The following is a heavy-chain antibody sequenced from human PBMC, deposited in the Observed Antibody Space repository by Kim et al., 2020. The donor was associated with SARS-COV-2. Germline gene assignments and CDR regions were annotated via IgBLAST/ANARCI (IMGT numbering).Heavy chain of an antibody. D-gene: IGHD6-19*01. Sequence: SETLSHTCIVSGDSMSTYYWSWIRQPPGKGLEWIGYIYYSGNTNYNPSLRSRVTISVDTSKNQFSLKLNSMTAADTAVYYCARSRTAVADNYFDYWGQGT. CDR2: IYYSGNT. CDR3: ARSRTAVADNYFDY. CDR1: GDSMSTYY. V-gene: IGHV4-59*13. J-gene: IGHJ4*02.